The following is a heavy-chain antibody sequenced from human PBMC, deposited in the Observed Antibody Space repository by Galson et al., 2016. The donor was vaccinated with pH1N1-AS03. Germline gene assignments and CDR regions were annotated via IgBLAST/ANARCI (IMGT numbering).Heavy chain of an antibody. D-gene: IGHD2-21*01. Sequence: QSGAEVKKPGESLKISCKASGYDFINYWIGWVRQMPGKGLEWMGVIDPRDSDARYSSSFQGQVTISADNSITTAHLQWGSLKASDTGMYFCARHRQSETYSEPFDIWGQGTMVTVSS. CDR3: ARHRQSETYSEPFDI. V-gene: IGHV5-51*01. CDR2: IDPRDSDA. J-gene: IGHJ3*02. CDR1: GYDFINYW.